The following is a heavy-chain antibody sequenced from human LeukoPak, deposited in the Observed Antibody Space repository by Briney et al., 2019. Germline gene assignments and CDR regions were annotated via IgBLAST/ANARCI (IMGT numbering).Heavy chain of an antibody. Sequence: GGSLRLSCAASGFTFSSYWMSWVRQAPGKGLEWVANIKQDGSEKYYVDSVKGRFTISRDNAKNSLYLQMNSLRAKDTAVYYCARALGDYYYYMDVWGKGTTVTVSS. CDR1: GFTFSSYW. V-gene: IGHV3-7*01. D-gene: IGHD7-27*01. J-gene: IGHJ6*03. CDR2: IKQDGSEK. CDR3: ARALGDYYYYMDV.